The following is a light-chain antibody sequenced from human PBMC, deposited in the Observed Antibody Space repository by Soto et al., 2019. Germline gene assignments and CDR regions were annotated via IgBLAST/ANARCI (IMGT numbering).Light chain of an antibody. V-gene: IGKV2-28*01. CDR2: LGS. Sequence: DIVMTQSPLSLPVTPGEPASISCRSSQSLLHSNGYNYLDWYLQKPGQSPQLLIYLGSNRASGVPDRCSGSGSCTDFTLKISRVEAEDVGVYYCMQALQTPTFGQGTKVEIK. CDR1: QSLLHSNGYNY. J-gene: IGKJ1*01. CDR3: MQALQTPT.